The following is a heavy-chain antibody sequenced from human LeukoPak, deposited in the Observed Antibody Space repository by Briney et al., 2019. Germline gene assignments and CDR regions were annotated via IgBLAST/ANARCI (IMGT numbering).Heavy chain of an antibody. D-gene: IGHD6-13*01. CDR1: GFTFTSSV. J-gene: IGHJ4*02. V-gene: IGHV1-58*02. CDR3: AAGAHYSSSFY. Sequence: SVKVSCKASGFTFTSSVMQWVRQARGQRLEWIGWIVVGSGNTNYAQKFRERVSITRDMSTSTAYMELSSLRSEDTAAYYCAAGAHYSSSFYWGQGTLVTVSS. CDR2: IVVGSGNT.